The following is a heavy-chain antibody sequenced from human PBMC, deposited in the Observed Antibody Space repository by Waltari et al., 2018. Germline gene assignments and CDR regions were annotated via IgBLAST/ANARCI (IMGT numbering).Heavy chain of an antibody. Sequence: QVQLVESGGGVVQPGRSLRLSCAASGFTFSSYGMHWVRQAPGKGLEWVAVIWYDGSNKYYADSVKGRFTISRDNSKNTLYLQMNSLRAEDTAVYYCAKTDTAMVSVYYYGMDVWGQGTTVTVS. D-gene: IGHD5-18*01. CDR2: IWYDGSNK. V-gene: IGHV3-33*06. CDR1: GFTFSSYG. J-gene: IGHJ6*02. CDR3: AKTDTAMVSVYYYGMDV.